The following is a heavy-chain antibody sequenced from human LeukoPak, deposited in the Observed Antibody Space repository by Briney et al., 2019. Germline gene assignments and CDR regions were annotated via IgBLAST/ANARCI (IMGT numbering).Heavy chain of an antibody. CDR3: ARDSELRFLEWLRGRYYFDY. CDR2: ISAYNGNT. CDR1: GGTFSSYG. D-gene: IGHD3-3*01. J-gene: IGHJ4*02. V-gene: IGHV1-18*01. Sequence: ASVKVSCKASGGTFSSYGISWVRQSPGQGLEWMGWISAYNGNTNHAQKLQGRVTMTTDTSTSTAYMELRSLRSDDTAVYYCARDSELRFLEWLRGRYYFDYWGQGTLVTVSS.